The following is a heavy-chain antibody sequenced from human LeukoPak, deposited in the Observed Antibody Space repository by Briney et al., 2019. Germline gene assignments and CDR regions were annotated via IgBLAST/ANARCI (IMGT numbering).Heavy chain of an antibody. CDR2: IYYSGST. D-gene: IGHD3-22*01. CDR3: ATQLITMIVDAFDI. V-gene: IGHV4-39*01. CDR1: GGSISSSSYY. J-gene: IGHJ3*02. Sequence: SETLSLTCTVSGGSISSSSYYWGWIRQPPGKGLEWIGSIYYSGSTYYNPSLKSRVTISVDTSKNQFSLKLSSVTAADTAVYYCATQLITMIVDAFDIWGQGTMATVSS.